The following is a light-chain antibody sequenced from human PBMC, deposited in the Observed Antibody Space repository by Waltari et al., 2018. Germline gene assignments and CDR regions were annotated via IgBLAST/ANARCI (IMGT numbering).Light chain of an antibody. CDR3: QQYNIYSPQA. CDR2: EAS. J-gene: IGKJ1*01. Sequence: DIQMTQSPSTLSASVGDTVTITCRASLTIDYYLAGYQQKPGEAPKVMHYEASTLETGGPSRFSGSGFGTDFSLTISSLQPDDFATYWCQQYNIYSPQAFGQGTKVEVK. CDR1: LTIDYY. V-gene: IGKV1-5*01.